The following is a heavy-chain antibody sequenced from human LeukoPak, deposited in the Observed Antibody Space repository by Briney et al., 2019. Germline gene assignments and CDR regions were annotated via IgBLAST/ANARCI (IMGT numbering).Heavy chain of an antibody. CDR3: ARHGRDGYNWYY. CDR1: GFTFSDYY. Sequence: PGGSLRLSCAASGFTFSDYYMSWIRQAPGKGLEWVSYISSSGRTTYYADSVKGRFTISRDNAKNSLYLQMNSLRAEDTAVYYCARHGRDGYNWYYRGQGTLVTVSS. D-gene: IGHD5-24*01. J-gene: IGHJ4*02. CDR2: ISSSGRTT. V-gene: IGHV3-11*04.